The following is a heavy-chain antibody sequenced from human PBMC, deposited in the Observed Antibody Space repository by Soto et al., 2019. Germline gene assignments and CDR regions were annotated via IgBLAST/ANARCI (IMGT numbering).Heavy chain of an antibody. D-gene: IGHD3-10*01. Sequence: SETLSLTCTVSGGSISSGDYYWSWIRQPPGKGLEWIGYIYYSGSTYYNPSLKSRVTISVDTSKNQFSLKLSSVTAADTAVYYCARGDTMVRGVTYYYGMDVWGQGTTATVSS. V-gene: IGHV4-30-4*01. CDR3: ARGDTMVRGVTYYYGMDV. J-gene: IGHJ6*02. CDR2: IYYSGST. CDR1: GGSISSGDYY.